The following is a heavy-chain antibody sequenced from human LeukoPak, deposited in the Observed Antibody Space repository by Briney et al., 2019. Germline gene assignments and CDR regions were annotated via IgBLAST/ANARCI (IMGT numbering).Heavy chain of an antibody. V-gene: IGHV4-59*05. J-gene: IGHJ4*02. D-gene: IGHD3/OR15-3a*01. CDR2: IYYSGNT. CDR1: GGSINSY. CDR3: ARQTGSGLFILP. Sequence: SETLSLTCIVSGGSINSYWSWIRQPAGKGLEWIGSIYYSGNTYYNASLKSQVSISIDTSKNQFSLRLTSVTAADTAVYYCARQTGSGLFILPGGQGTLVTVSS.